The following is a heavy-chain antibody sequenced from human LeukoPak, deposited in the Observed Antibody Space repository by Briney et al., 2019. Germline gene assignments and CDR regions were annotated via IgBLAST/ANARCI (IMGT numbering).Heavy chain of an antibody. CDR1: GFAVSSSY. Sequence: GGSLRLSCAASGFAVSSSYMSWVRQAPGKGLEWVSIIYSSGSTYYADSVKGRFTISRDSSKNTLYLQMNSLRAEDTAVYYCTKDAPDSGGWFFFDSWGQGTLVTVSS. CDR2: IYSSGST. CDR3: TKDAPDSGGWFFFDS. V-gene: IGHV3-53*01. D-gene: IGHD6-19*01. J-gene: IGHJ4*02.